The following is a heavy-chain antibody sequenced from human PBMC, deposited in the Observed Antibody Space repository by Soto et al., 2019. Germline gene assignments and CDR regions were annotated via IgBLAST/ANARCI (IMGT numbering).Heavy chain of an antibody. Sequence: SETLSLTCTVSGASISSSYWSWIRQSPGKGLEWIGYVYYSGSTKYNPSLKSRVTISVDTSKNQFSLKLSSVTAADTAVYYCARGYYDSNGQSNTFDIWGQGKKVT. CDR3: ARGYYDSNGQSNTFDI. V-gene: IGHV4-59*01. J-gene: IGHJ3*02. CDR1: GASISSSY. CDR2: VYYSGST. D-gene: IGHD3-22*01.